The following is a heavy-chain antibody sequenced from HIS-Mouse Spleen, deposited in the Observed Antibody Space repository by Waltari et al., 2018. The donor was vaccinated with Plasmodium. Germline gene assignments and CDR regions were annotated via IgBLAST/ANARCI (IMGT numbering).Heavy chain of an antibody. CDR3: ARVTITMVRGVMEWFDP. Sequence: QLQLQESGPGLVKPSETLSLTCPVSGGSISSSISYWGWIRQPPGKGLEWIGCIYYSGSTYYNPSLKSRVTISVDTSKNQFSLKLSSVTAADTAVYYCARVTITMVRGVMEWFDPWGQGTLVTVSS. CDR2: IYYSGST. V-gene: IGHV4-39*07. J-gene: IGHJ5*02. CDR1: GGSISSSISY. D-gene: IGHD3-10*01.